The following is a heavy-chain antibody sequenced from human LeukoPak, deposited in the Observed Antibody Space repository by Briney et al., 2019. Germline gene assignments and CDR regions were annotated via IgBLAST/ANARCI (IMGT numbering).Heavy chain of an antibody. J-gene: IGHJ6*03. Sequence: PGRSLRLSCAASGFTFSSYAMHWVRQAPGKGLEWVSSISSSSSYIYYADSVKGRFTISRDNAKNSLYLQMNSLRAEDTAVYYCARAHSNYDPIGYYYYYYMDVWGKGTTVTVSS. CDR3: ARAHSNYDPIGYYYYYYMDV. D-gene: IGHD4-11*01. CDR2: ISSSSSYI. V-gene: IGHV3-21*01. CDR1: GFTFSSYA.